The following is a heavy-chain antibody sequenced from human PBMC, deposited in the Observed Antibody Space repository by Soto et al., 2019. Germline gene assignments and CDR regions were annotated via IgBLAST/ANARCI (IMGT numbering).Heavy chain of an antibody. Sequence: GASVKVSCKASGGTFSSYAISWVRQAPGQGLEWMGGIIPIFGTANYAQKFQGRVTITADESTSTAYMELSSLRSEDTAVYYCASGETYYGSGSSRFWGQGTLVTVSS. V-gene: IGHV1-69*13. CDR1: GGTFSSYA. D-gene: IGHD3-10*01. J-gene: IGHJ4*02. CDR3: ASGETYYGSGSSRF. CDR2: IIPIFGTA.